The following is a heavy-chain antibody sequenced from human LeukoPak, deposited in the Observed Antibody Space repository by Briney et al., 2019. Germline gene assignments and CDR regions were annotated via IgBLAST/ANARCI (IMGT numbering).Heavy chain of an antibody. J-gene: IGHJ4*02. V-gene: IGHV3-7*03. CDR3: AKDSFMV. Sequence: PGRSLRLSCAASGFTFSSYGMHWVRQAPGKGLEWVANIKQDGSEKYYVDSVKGRFTISRDNAKNSLYLQMNSLRAEDTAVYYCAKDSFMVWGQGTLVTVSS. D-gene: IGHD2-8*01. CDR2: IKQDGSEK. CDR1: GFTFSSYG.